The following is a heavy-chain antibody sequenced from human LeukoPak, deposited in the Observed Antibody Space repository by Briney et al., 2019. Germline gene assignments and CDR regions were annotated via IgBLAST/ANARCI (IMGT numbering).Heavy chain of an antibody. V-gene: IGHV3-74*01. CDR2: INSDGSST. D-gene: IGHD2/OR15-2a*01. CDR3: SNGIYDRSY. J-gene: IGHJ4*02. Sequence: GGSLRLSCAASGFTFSSYWMHWVRQAPGKGLVWVSRINSDGSSTSYADSVKGRFTISRDNARNSLYLQMNSLRAEDTAVYYCSNGIYDRSYWGRGTLVTVSS. CDR1: GFTFSSYW.